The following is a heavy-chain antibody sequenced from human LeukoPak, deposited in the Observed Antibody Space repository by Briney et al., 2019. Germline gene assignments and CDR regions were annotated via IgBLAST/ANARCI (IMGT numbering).Heavy chain of an antibody. CDR2: IYYTGST. J-gene: IGHJ4*02. D-gene: IGHD3-10*01. V-gene: IGHV4-39*07. CDR1: GDSISNTDYY. CDR3: ARLAYFGSGTYGFNY. Sequence: SETLSLTCSVSGDSISNTDYYGGWIRQPPGKGLEWLGSIYYTGSTNDNPSLKSRVTLSVDTSRNQFSLKLSSVTAADTAVYYCARLAYFGSGTYGFNYWGQGTLVTVSS.